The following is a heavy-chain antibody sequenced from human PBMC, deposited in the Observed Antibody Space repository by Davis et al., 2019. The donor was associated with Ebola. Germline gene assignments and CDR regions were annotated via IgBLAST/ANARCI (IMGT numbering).Heavy chain of an antibody. CDR2: IKQDGSEK. V-gene: IGHV3-7*03. CDR3: TSGLHGIVAGIPLIDY. CDR1: GFTFSNVW. J-gene: IGHJ4*02. Sequence: GESLKISCAASGFTFSNVWMNWVRPAPGKGLEWVANIKQDGSEKYYVDSVKGRFTISRDNAKNSLYLQMNSLKTEDTAVYYCTSGLHGIVAGIPLIDYWGQGTLVTVSS. D-gene: IGHD6-19*01.